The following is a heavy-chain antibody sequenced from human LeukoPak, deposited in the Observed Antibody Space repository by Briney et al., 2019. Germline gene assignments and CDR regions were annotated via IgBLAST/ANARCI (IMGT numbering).Heavy chain of an antibody. CDR3: ARDRVGAPIQL. V-gene: IGHV3-11*01. CDR1: GFTFSDYY. J-gene: IGHJ4*02. Sequence: GGSLRLSCAASGFTFSDYYMSWLRQAPGKGLEWVSYISSSGSTIYYADSVKGRFTISRDNAKNSQYLQMNSLRAEDTAVYYCARDRVGAPIQLWGQGTLVTVSS. CDR2: ISSSGSTI. D-gene: IGHD5-18*01.